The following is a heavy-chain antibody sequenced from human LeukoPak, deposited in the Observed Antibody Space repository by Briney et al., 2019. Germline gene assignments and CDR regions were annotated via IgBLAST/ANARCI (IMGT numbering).Heavy chain of an antibody. CDR3: ARVGQQLVRSDDY. CDR1: GGTFSSYA. Sequence: GASVKVSCKASGGTFSSYAISWVRQAPGQGLEWMGGIIPIFGTANYAQKFQGGVAITADESTSTAYMELSSLRSEDTAVYYCARVGQQLVRSDDYWGQGTLVTVSS. D-gene: IGHD6-13*01. CDR2: IIPIFGTA. V-gene: IGHV1-69*13. J-gene: IGHJ4*02.